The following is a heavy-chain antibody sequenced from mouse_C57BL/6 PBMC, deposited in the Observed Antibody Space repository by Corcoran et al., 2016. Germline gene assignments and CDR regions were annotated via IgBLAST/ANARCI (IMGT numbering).Heavy chain of an antibody. CDR1: GYSFTSYY. J-gene: IGHJ3*01. V-gene: IGHV1-66*01. Sequence: QVKLQQSGPEVVKPRASVKISCKASGYSFTSYYIHWVKQRPGQGLEWIGWIYPGSGNTKYNEKFKGKATLTADTSSSTAYMQLSSLTSEDSAVYYCARSLRQGFAYWGQGTLVTVSA. CDR3: ARSLRQGFAY. D-gene: IGHD2-12*01. CDR2: IYPGSGNT.